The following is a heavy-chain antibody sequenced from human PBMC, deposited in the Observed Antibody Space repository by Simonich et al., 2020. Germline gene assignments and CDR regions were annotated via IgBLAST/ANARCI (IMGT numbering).Heavy chain of an antibody. D-gene: IGHD6-13*01. CDR1: GFTFSSYS. CDR3: ARDAAGDY. Sequence: EVQLVESGGGLVKPGGSLRLSCAASGFTFSSYSMNWVRQAPGKGLEWILSLSRSSNYIYYADTVKGRFTISRDNAKNSLYLQMNSLRAEDTAVYYCARDAAGDYWGQGTLVTVSS. V-gene: IGHV3-21*01. CDR2: LSRSSNYI. J-gene: IGHJ4*02.